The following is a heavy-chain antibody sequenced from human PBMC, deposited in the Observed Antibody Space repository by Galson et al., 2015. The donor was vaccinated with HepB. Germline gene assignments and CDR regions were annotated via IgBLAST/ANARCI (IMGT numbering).Heavy chain of an antibody. J-gene: IGHJ5*01. Sequence: SLRLSCAASGFTVGAYDMYWVRQAPGKGLEWVSSITTSSSYIYYADSMRGRFTISRDNAKNSLFLQMDSLRAEDTAVYYCAKAGCSGAGCYLRYSWIDSWGQGTLVTVSS. CDR1: GFTVGAYD. CDR2: ITTSSSYI. CDR3: AKAGCSGAGCYLRYSWIDS. V-gene: IGHV3-21*06. D-gene: IGHD2-2*01.